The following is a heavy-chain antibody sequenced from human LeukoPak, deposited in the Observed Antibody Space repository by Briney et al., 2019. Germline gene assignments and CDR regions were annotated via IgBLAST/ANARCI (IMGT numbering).Heavy chain of an antibody. V-gene: IGHV4-59*01. Sequence: SETLSLTCTVSGGSNSAYYWSWIRQPPGKGLEWIGYIYYSGSTNYNPSLKSRVTISVDTSKNQFSLNLRSVTAADTAVYYCATTTSGGDAFDIWGQGTMVTVSS. CDR3: ATTTSGGDAFDI. CDR2: IYYSGST. CDR1: GGSNSAYY. D-gene: IGHD1-26*01. J-gene: IGHJ3*02.